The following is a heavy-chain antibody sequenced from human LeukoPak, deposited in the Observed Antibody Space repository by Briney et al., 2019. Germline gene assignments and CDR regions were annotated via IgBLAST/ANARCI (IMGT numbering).Heavy chain of an antibody. CDR2: IIPIFGTA. D-gene: IGHD2-21*02. CDR1: GGTFSSYA. J-gene: IGHJ4*02. CDR3: ARTGSGDCYAFSGVYDY. Sequence: SVKVSCKASGGTFSSYAISWVRQAPGQGLEWMGGIIPIFGTANYAQKFQGRVTITTDESTSTAYMELSSLRSEDTAVYYCARTGSGDCYAFSGVYDYWGQGTLVTVSS. V-gene: IGHV1-69*05.